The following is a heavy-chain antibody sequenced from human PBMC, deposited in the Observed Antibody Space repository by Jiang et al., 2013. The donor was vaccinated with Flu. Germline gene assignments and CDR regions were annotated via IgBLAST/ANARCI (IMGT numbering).Heavy chain of an antibody. Sequence: GSVKGRFTISRDNAKNSLYLQMNSLRAEDTAVYYCARGRGHDYWGRGTLVTVSS. V-gene: IGHV3-7*01. CDR3: ARGRGHDY. D-gene: IGHD3-10*01. J-gene: IGHJ4*02.